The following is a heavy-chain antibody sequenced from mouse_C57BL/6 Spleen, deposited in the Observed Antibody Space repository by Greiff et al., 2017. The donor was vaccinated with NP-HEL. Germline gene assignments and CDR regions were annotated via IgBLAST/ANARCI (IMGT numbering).Heavy chain of an antibody. CDR1: GYTFTSYW. D-gene: IGHD5-1*01. Sequence: VQLQQPGAELVRPGTSVKLSCKASGYTFTSYWMHWVKQRPGQGLERIGVIDPSDSYTNYNQKFKGKATLTVDTSSSTAYMQLSSLTSEDSAVYYCAKEDLGFAYWGQGTLVTVSA. V-gene: IGHV1-59*01. CDR3: AKEDLGFAY. CDR2: IDPSDSYT. J-gene: IGHJ3*01.